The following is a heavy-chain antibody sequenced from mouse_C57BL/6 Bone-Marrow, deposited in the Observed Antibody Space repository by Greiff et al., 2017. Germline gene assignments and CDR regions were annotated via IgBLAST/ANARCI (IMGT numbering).Heavy chain of an antibody. CDR2: IYPGDGDT. Sequence: VHLVESGAELVKPGASVKISCTASGYAFSSYWMNWVKQRPGKGLEWIGQIYPGDGDTNYNGKFKGKATLTADKSSSTVYMQLSSLTSEDSAVYFCARSVLWLRRLDYWGQGTSVTVSS. D-gene: IGHD2-2*01. J-gene: IGHJ4*01. CDR3: ARSVLWLRRLDY. CDR1: GYAFSSYW. V-gene: IGHV1-80*01.